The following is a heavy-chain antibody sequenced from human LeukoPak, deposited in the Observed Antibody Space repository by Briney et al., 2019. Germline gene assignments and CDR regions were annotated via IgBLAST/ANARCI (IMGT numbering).Heavy chain of an antibody. V-gene: IGHV1-3*01. CDR1: GYTFTSYA. CDR2: INAGNGNT. J-gene: IGHJ3*02. D-gene: IGHD1-1*01. CDR3: ARVPCTTETTCDAFDI. Sequence: ASVKVSCKASGYTFTSYAMHWVRQAPGQRLEWMGWINAGNGNTKYSQKFQGRVTITRDTSTSTAYMELRSLRSDDTAVYYCARVPCTTETTCDAFDIWGQGTMVTVSS.